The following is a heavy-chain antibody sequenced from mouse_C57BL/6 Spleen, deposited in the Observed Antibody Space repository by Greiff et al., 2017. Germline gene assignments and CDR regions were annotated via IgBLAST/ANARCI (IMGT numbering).Heavy chain of an antibody. CDR2: INPNNGGT. V-gene: IGHV1-18*01. CDR3: ARRHYYGSFDY. D-gene: IGHD1-1*01. Sequence: EVQLQQSGPELVKPGASVKIPCKASGYTFTDYNMDWVKQSHGKSLEWIGDINPNNGGTIYNQKFKGKATLTVDKSSSTAYMELRSLTSEDTAVYYCARRHYYGSFDYWGQGTTLTVSS. J-gene: IGHJ2*01. CDR1: GYTFTDYN.